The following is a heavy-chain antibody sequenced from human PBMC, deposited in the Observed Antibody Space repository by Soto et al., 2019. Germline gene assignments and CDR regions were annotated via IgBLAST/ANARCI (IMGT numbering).Heavy chain of an antibody. D-gene: IGHD3-3*01. J-gene: IGHJ3*02. V-gene: IGHV1-2*02. CDR1: GYPVTAYY. Sequence: QLHLVQSGAVVKKPGASVTVSCSASGYPVTAYYMHWVRQAPGRGLEWMGGINPATGAAKYTQTFQGRVTMPRDTPTSTVFMELSGLTYEDTAVFYCARGGGVGVAGSAAFDMWGQGTLVTVSS. CDR3: ARGGGVGVAGSAAFDM. CDR2: INPATGAA.